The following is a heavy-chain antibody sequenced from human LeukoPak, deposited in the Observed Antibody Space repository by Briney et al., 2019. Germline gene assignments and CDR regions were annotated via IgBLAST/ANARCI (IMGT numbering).Heavy chain of an antibody. Sequence: GASVKVSCKASGYTFTGYYMHWVRQATGQGLEWMGWMNPNSGNTGYAQKFQGRVTMTRNTSISTAYMELSSLRSEDTAVYYCARGSWSRGAFDIWGQGTMVTVSS. V-gene: IGHV1-8*02. CDR1: GYTFTGYY. CDR2: MNPNSGNT. J-gene: IGHJ3*02. CDR3: ARGSWSRGAFDI. D-gene: IGHD5-24*01.